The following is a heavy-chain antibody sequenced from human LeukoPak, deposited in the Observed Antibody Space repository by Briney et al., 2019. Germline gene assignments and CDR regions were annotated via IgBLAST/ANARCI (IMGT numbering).Heavy chain of an antibody. CDR1: GFTFTNYG. CDR3: TTFDM. CDR2: ISSDGSNK. Sequence: PGGSLRLSCAASGFTFTNYGIHWVRLAPGKGLEWVAVISSDGSNKHYADSVKGRFTISRDDSKNTLYLQMNSLRVDDTALYYCTTFDMGGQGTMVTVSS. J-gene: IGHJ3*02. V-gene: IGHV3-30*03.